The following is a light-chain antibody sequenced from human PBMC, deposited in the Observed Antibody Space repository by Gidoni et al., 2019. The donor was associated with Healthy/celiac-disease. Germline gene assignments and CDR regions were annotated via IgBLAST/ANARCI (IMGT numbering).Light chain of an antibody. CDR2: WAS. V-gene: IGKV4-1*01. CDR1: QSVLYSSNNKNY. J-gene: IGKJ1*01. Sequence: DIVMTQSPDSLAVSMGERATINCKSSQSVLYSSNNKNYLPWYQQKPGQPPKLLIYWASTRESGVPDRFSGSGSGTDFTLTISSPQAEDVGVYYCQQYYSTPGTFXQXTKVEIK. CDR3: QQYYSTPGT.